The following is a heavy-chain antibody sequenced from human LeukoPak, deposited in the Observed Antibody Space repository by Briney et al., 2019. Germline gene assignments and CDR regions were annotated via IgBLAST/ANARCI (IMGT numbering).Heavy chain of an antibody. Sequence: PGGSLRLSCAASGFTFSSYSMNWVRQAPGKGLEWVSSISSSSSYIYYADSVKGRFTISRDNAKNSLYLQMNSLRAEDTAVYYCARDVLGYCSGGSCYSGYFDYWGQGILVTVSS. CDR2: ISSSSSYI. D-gene: IGHD2-15*01. CDR1: GFTFSSYS. CDR3: ARDVLGYCSGGSCYSGYFDY. J-gene: IGHJ4*02. V-gene: IGHV3-21*04.